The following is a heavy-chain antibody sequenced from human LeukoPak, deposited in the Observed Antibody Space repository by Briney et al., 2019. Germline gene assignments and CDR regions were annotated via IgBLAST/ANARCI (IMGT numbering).Heavy chain of an antibody. CDR1: GFPFSNHG. CDR3: AKEEVPAAKLGLGAFDI. V-gene: IGHV3-33*06. Sequence: GGSLRLSCAASGFPFSNHGMHWVRQAPGKGLEWVAVIWYDGSNKYYADSVKGRFTISRDNSNNTLYLQMNSLRAEDTAVYYCAKEEVPAAKLGLGAFDIWGQGTMVTVSS. J-gene: IGHJ3*02. D-gene: IGHD2-2*01. CDR2: IWYDGSNK.